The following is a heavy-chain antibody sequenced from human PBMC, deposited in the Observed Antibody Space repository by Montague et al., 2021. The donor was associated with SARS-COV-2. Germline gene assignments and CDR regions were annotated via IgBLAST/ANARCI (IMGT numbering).Heavy chain of an antibody. CDR1: SGSIISSGYY. CDR3: ARGMIRGVTTPFDY. V-gene: IGHV4-39*02. D-gene: IGHD3-10*01. CDR2: IYYSGTT. Sequence: SETRSLTCSVSSGSIISSGYYWGWIRQPPGKELEWIGNIYYSGTTXYXXXXQXRGTISVDTSKNHLSLRLSSVTAADTAVYFCARGMIRGVTTPFDYWGQGSQVTVSS. J-gene: IGHJ4*02.